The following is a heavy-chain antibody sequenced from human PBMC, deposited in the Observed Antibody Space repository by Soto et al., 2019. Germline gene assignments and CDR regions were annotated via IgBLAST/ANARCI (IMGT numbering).Heavy chain of an antibody. V-gene: IGHV3-72*01. D-gene: IGHD2-8*01. CDR1: GFTFSDHY. J-gene: IGHJ6*04. CDR3: ARDPGVNWA. CDR2: IRNKANSYST. Sequence: GGSLRLSCAASGFTFSDHYMDWVRQAPGKGLEWVGRIRNKANSYSTQYAASVKGRFTISRDDSKTSLSLQMNSLKTEDTAVYYCARDPGVNWAWGKGTTVTVSS.